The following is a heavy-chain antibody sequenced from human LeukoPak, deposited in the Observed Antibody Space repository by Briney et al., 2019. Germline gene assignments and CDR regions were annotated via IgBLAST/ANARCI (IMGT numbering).Heavy chain of an antibody. Sequence: GRSLRLSCAASGFTFSSYAMHWVRQAPGKGLEWVAVTSYDGSNKYYADSVKGRFTISRDNSKNTLYLQMNSLRAEDTAVYYCARVGGAYCGGDCYFAEYFQHWGQGTLVTVSS. CDR1: GFTFSSYA. CDR3: ARVGGAYCGGDCYFAEYFQH. CDR2: TSYDGSNK. J-gene: IGHJ1*01. V-gene: IGHV3-30-3*01. D-gene: IGHD2-21*02.